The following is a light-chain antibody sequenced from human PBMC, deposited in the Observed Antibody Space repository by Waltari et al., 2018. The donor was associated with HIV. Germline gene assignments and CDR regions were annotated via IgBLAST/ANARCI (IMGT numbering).Light chain of an antibody. CDR2: AAS. CDR1: QNINNY. J-gene: IGKJ1*01. CDR3: QQSSSTPHT. V-gene: IGKV1-39*01. Sequence: SHITQSASSLFASVADRGTITCRASQNINNYINWYQQKPGKAPKLLIYAASSLQTGVPSRFSGSGSGTDFTLTISSLQAEDFATYYCQQSSSTPHTFGPGTKVEIK.